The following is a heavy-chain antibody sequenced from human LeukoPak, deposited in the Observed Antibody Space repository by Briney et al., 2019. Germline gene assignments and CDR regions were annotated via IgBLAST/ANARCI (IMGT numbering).Heavy chain of an antibody. CDR2: IKQDGSEK. CDR1: GFTFSSYW. V-gene: IGHV3-7*01. D-gene: IGHD6-13*01. CDR3: ARRSSSWYGWFDP. J-gene: IGHJ5*02. Sequence: PGGSLRLSCAASGFTFSSYWMSWVRRAPGKGLEWVANIKQDGSEKYYVDSVKGRFTISRDNAKNSLYLQMNSLRAEDTAVYYCARRSSSWYGWFDPWGQGTLVTVSS.